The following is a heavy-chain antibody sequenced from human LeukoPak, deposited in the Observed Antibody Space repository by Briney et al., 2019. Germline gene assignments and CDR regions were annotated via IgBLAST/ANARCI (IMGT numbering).Heavy chain of an antibody. V-gene: IGHV4-59*08. CDR3: ARHRGYCSGTSCSYNWFDP. Sequence: SETLSLTCTVSGGSISSYYWTWIRQPPGKGLEWIGYIFYSGSTKYNPSLKSRVTMSCATSKNRFSLKLRSVTAADTAVYYCARHRGYCSGTSCSYNWFDPWGRDTGDTVSS. J-gene: IGHJ5*02. CDR1: GGSISSYY. D-gene: IGHD2-2*03. CDR2: IFYSGST.